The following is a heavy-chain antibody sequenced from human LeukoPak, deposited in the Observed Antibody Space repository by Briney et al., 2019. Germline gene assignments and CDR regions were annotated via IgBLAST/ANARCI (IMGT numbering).Heavy chain of an antibody. CDR3: ARLDSYGLYYYYGMDV. Sequence: GGSLRLSCAASGFTLSNNIMHWVRQAPGKGLEWVAVISNDGSIRYYGDSVKGRVAISRDNARNTLYLQMNSLRAEDTAVYYCARLDSYGLYYYYGMDVWGQGTTVTVSS. D-gene: IGHD5-18*01. CDR2: ISNDGSIR. CDR1: GFTLSNNI. V-gene: IGHV3-30*09. J-gene: IGHJ6*02.